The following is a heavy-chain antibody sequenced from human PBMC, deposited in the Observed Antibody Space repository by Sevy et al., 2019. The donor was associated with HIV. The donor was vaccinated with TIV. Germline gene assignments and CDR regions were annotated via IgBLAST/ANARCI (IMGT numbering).Heavy chain of an antibody. Sequence: GGSLRLSCAASGFTFSKYSMSWVRQAPGKGLEWVSTFSFGCGRINYADSVKGRFTISRDDSKNTLYLQMISLRAEDTAVYYCAGEGCTKPHDYWGQGTLVTVSS. J-gene: IGHJ4*02. D-gene: IGHD2-8*01. V-gene: IGHV3-23*01. CDR1: GFTFSKYS. CDR2: FSFGCGRI. CDR3: AGEGCTKPHDY.